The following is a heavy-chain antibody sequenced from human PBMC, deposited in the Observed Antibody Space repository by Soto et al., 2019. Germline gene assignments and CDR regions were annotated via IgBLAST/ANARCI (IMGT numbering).Heavy chain of an antibody. CDR1: GFTFSSYG. D-gene: IGHD1-7*01. J-gene: IGHJ6*02. CDR3: AKGRWVTGTTGGMDV. V-gene: IGHV3-30*18. Sequence: GGSLRLSCGASGFTFSSYGIHWVRQAPGKGLEWVAVISYDGSNKYYADSVKGRFTISRDNSKNTLYLQMNSLRAEDTAVYYCAKGRWVTGTTGGMDVWGQGTTVTVSS. CDR2: ISYDGSNK.